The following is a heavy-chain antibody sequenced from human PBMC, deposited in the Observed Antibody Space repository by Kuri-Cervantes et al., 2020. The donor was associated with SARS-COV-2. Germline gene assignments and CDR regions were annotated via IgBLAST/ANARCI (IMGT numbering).Heavy chain of an antibody. V-gene: IGHV4-59*12. CDR2: IYYSGST. CDR3: ARSPDLWWFDP. CDR1: GGSISSYY. D-gene: IGHD3-3*01. J-gene: IGHJ5*02. Sequence: SETLSLTCTVSGGSISSYYWSWIRQPPGKGLEWIGSIYYSGSTYYNPSLKSRVTISVDTSKNQFSLKLSSVTAADTAVYYCARSPDLWWFDPWGQGTLVTVS.